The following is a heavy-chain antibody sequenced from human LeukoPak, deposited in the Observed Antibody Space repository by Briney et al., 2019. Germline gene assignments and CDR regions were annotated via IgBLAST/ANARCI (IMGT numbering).Heavy chain of an antibody. J-gene: IGHJ4*02. CDR2: ISSTSTST. D-gene: IGHD3-22*01. V-gene: IGHV3-48*02. CDR1: GFTFSSVS. Sequence: PGGSLRLSCAASGFTFSSVSMNWVRQAPGKGLEWVSYISSTSTSTYYADSAKGRFTISRDNAQNSLYLQTNSLGDDDTAVYYCARGRSGYYFDYWGQGTLVTVSS. CDR3: ARGRSGYYFDY.